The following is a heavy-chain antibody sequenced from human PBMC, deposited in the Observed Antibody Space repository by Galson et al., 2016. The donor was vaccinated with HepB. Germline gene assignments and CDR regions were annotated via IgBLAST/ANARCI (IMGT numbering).Heavy chain of an antibody. CDR1: GFIFSSYS. CDR2: VSSSSSYI. CDR3: ARDRLWAPNAVDI. V-gene: IGHV3-48*02. J-gene: IGHJ3*02. D-gene: IGHD1-26*01. Sequence: SLRLSCAASGFIFSSYSMNWVRRAPGKGLEWVSYVSSSSSYIYYADSVKGRFTISRDNAKNSLYLQMNSLRDEDTAVYYCARDRLWAPNAVDIWGQGTMVTVSS.